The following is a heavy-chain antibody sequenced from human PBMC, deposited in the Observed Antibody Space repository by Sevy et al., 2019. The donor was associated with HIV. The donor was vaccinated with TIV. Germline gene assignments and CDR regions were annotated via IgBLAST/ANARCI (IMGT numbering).Heavy chain of an antibody. CDR1: GFIFNSYA. CDR3: AKDFLSPNYYGTQFDF. Sequence: GGSLRLSCATSGFIFNSYAMSWVRQAPGKGLEWVSTISTGGGFTYYADSVKGRFSISRDNFNNTLFLQMNSLRADDTAMYYCAKDFLSPNYYGTQFDFWGQGTVVTVSS. J-gene: IGHJ4*02. CDR2: ISTGGGFT. V-gene: IGHV3-23*01. D-gene: IGHD3-10*01.